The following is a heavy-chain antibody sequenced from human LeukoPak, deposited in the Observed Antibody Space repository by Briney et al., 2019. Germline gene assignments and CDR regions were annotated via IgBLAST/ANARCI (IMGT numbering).Heavy chain of an antibody. CDR1: GFTLTYYE. CDR3: TMASAITGFDF. Sequence: GGSLRLSCEASGFTLTYYERNWVRQAPGKGLEWVSYSSTSGGTIYYADSVRGRFTISRDNAKNSLYLQMNSLRAEDTAFYYCTMASAITGFDFWGQGTLVTVSS. J-gene: IGHJ5*01. V-gene: IGHV3-48*03. D-gene: IGHD1-20*01. CDR2: SSTSGGTI.